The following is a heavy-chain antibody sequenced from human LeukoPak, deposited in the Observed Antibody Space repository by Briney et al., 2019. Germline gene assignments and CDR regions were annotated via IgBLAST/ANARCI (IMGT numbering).Heavy chain of an antibody. V-gene: IGHV4-59*08. CDR2: IYYSGIT. Sequence: SETLSLTCTVSGGSISSYYWSWIRQPPGKGLEWIGYIYYSGITNYNPSLKSRVTISIDTSKNQFSLKLSSVTAADTAVYYCARHLYSYDGFDYWGQGTLVTASS. J-gene: IGHJ4*02. CDR1: GGSISSYY. D-gene: IGHD3-22*01. CDR3: ARHLYSYDGFDY.